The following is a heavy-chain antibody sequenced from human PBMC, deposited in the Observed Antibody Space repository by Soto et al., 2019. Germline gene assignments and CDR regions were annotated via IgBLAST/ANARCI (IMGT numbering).Heavy chain of an antibody. J-gene: IGHJ5*02. V-gene: IGHV1-58*02. CDR2: IVVGSGNT. D-gene: IGHD3-3*01. CDR3: AADPSLRFLEWLGFDP. CDR1: GFTFTSSA. Sequence: SVKVSCKASGFTFTSSAMQWVRQARGQRLEWIGWIVVGSGNTNYAQKFQERVTITRDMSTSTAYMELSSLRSEDTAVYYCAADPSLRFLEWLGFDPWGQGTLVTVSS.